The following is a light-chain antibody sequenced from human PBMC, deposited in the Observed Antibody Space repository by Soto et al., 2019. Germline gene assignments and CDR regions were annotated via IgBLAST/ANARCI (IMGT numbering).Light chain of an antibody. V-gene: IGLV1-47*01. CDR1: SSNIGSNY. CDR3: AASDDSLSGPV. Sequence: QSVLTQPPSASGTPGQRVTISCSGSSSNIGSNYVYWYQQLPGTAPKLLIYRNNQRPSGVPDRFSGSKSGTSASLAISGLRSEDEADYYCAASDDSLSGPVFGGGTKLIVL. CDR2: RNN. J-gene: IGLJ2*01.